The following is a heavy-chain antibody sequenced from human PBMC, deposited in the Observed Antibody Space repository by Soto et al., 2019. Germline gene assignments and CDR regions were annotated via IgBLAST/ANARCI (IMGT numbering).Heavy chain of an antibody. J-gene: IGHJ2*01. CDR2: IYWDDDK. D-gene: IGHD5-12*01. CDR1: GFSLSTSGVG. Sequence: QITLKESGPTLVKPTQTLTLTCTFSGFSLSTSGVGVSWIRQPPGKALEWLELIYWDDDKRYSPSLKSRLTTKKYTSKIQVVLTMTNIDPVDTATYCCAHSIIGYDAWYFDPWGGGTLVTVSS. V-gene: IGHV2-5*02. CDR3: AHSIIGYDAWYFDP.